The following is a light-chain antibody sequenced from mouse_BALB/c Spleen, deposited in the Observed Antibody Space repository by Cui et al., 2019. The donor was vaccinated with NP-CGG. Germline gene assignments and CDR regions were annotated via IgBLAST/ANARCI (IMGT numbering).Light chain of an antibody. CDR1: TGAVTTSNY. V-gene: IGLV1*01. Sequence: VVVTQYSAPTTSPGETVTLTCRSSTGAVTTSNYANWVQEKPDHLFTGLIGGTNNRVPGVPARFSGSLIGDKAALTITGAQTEDETIYFCALWYSNHWVFGGGTKLTVL. CDR3: ALWYSNHWV. CDR2: GTN. J-gene: IGLJ1*01.